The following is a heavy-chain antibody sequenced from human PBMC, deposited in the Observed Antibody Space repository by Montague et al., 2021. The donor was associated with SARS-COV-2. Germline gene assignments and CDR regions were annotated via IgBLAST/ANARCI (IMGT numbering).Heavy chain of an antibody. V-gene: IGHV4-59*01. J-gene: IGHJ3*02. CDR2: IYYSGST. CDR3: ARGSGWMGNAFDI. D-gene: IGHD6-19*01. CDR1: GGSISSYY. Sequence: SETLSLTCTVPGGSISSYYWSWIRQPPGKGLEWIGYIYYSGSTNYNPSLKSRVTISVDTSKNQFSLKLSSVTAADTAVYYSARGSGWMGNAFDIWGQGTMVTVSS.